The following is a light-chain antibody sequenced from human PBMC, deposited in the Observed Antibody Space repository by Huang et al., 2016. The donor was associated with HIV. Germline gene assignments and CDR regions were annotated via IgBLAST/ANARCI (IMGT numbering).Light chain of an antibody. CDR1: QSLLFSSDNKNY. V-gene: IGKV4-1*01. CDR2: WAS. CDR3: QQYYTTPRT. J-gene: IGKJ1*01. Sequence: DTVMTQSPDSLAVSLGEGATINCKSSQSLLFSSDNKNYLAWYQQKPRQPPKLRIYWASTRESGVPDRFSGSGSGTDFTLTISNLQAEDVAVYYCQQYYTTPRTFGQGTKVEVK.